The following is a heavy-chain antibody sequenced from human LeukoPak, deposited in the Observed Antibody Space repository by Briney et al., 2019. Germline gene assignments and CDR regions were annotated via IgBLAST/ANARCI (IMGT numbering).Heavy chain of an antibody. Sequence: GGSLRLSCAASGLTFSHYSMNWVRQAPGKGLVWVSRLNSVGGSTSYADSEKGRFTLSRDNAKNTMYLQMNSLRAENTAVYYCARGDYDSCGYTTIDYWGQGTLVTVSS. CDR1: GLTFSHYS. J-gene: IGHJ4*02. CDR3: ARGDYDSCGYTTIDY. CDR2: LNSVGGST. V-gene: IGHV3-74*01. D-gene: IGHD3-22*01.